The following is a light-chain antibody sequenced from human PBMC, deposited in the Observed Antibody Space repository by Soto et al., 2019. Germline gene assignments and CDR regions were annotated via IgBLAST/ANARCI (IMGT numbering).Light chain of an antibody. V-gene: IGKV1-5*03. CDR2: KAS. CDR1: QSISSL. CDR3: HQYYCFPQT. Sequence: DIQMAQSPSTLSLSVGDRVTSTYRASQSISSLLAGYQHKPVNAPKFLIYKASSFRSGVPSRFSGSGSGTEFTLTITSLQPDDFTPYYCHQYYCFPQTFGQGGKVDIK. J-gene: IGKJ1*01.